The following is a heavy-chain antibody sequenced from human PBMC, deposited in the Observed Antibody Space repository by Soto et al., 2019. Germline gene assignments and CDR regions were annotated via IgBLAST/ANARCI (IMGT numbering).Heavy chain of an antibody. J-gene: IGHJ5*02. CDR1: GFTFSSYS. CDR3: ARNVGGTGWFDP. D-gene: IGHD1-26*01. CDR2: ISSSSSYI. V-gene: IGHV3-21*01. Sequence: EVQLVESGGGLVKPGGSLRLSCAASGFTFSSYSMNWVRQAPGKGLEWVSSISSSSSYIYYADSVKGRSPISRDNAKHPLYLQMNSLRAADTAVYSCARNVGGTGWFDPWGQGTLVTVSS.